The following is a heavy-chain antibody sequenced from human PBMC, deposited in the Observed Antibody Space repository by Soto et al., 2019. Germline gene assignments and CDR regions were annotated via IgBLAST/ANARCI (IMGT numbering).Heavy chain of an antibody. J-gene: IGHJ4*02. CDR3: ARGPSGWFGFDY. D-gene: IGHD6-19*01. V-gene: IGHV3-74*01. CDR1: GFTFSSNC. CDR2: LNSDGTSA. Sequence: EMQLVESGVGLVQPGGSLRLSCAVSGFTFSSNCIHWVRQYPGKGLVWVSRLNSDGTSASYADSVKGRFTISRDNAKNTLCLQMNSLTAEDTALYYCARGPSGWFGFDYWVQGTLVTVSS.